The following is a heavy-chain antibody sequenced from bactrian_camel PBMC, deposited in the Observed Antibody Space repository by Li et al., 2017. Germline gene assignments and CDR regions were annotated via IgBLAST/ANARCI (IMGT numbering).Heavy chain of an antibody. V-gene: IGHV3S53*01. CDR1: GYTNGPNC. CDR3: NSGAKGYSHPDVCVGDY. D-gene: IGHD3*01. CDR2: IYTSSGNS. Sequence: QVQLVESGGGSVQVGGSLTLSCTASGYTNGPNCMGWFRQGPGKEREGIAVIYTSSGNSEYADSVKGRFTISQDNAKNTIYLQMNSLKPEDTALYFCNSGAKGYSHPDVCVGDYWGQGTQVTVS. J-gene: IGHJ4*01.